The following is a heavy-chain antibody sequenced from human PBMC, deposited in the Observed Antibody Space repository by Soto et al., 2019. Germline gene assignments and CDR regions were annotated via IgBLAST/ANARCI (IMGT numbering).Heavy chain of an antibody. CDR2: ISAYNGNT. D-gene: IGHD3-9*01. J-gene: IGHJ3*02. CDR1: GYTFTSYG. V-gene: IGHV1-18*01. Sequence: ASVKVSCKASGYTFTSYGISWVRQAPGQGLEWMGWISAYNGNTNYAQKLQGRVTMTTDTSTSTAYMELRSLRSDDTAVYYCARGRYFDWLSFRADAFDIWGKGTMVTVSS. CDR3: ARGRYFDWLSFRADAFDI.